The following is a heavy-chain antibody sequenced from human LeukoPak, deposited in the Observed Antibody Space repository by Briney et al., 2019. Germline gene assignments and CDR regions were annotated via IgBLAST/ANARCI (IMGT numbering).Heavy chain of an antibody. CDR2: ISGSGGST. CDR3: AKKHYYYYYYMDV. CDR1: GFTFSSFA. V-gene: IGHV3-23*01. J-gene: IGHJ6*03. Sequence: GGSLRLSCAASGFTFSSFAMSWVRQAPGQGLEWVSAISGSGGSTYYADSVKGRFTISRDNSKNTLYLQMNSLRAEDTAVYYCAKKHYYYYYYMDVWGKGPTVTVSS.